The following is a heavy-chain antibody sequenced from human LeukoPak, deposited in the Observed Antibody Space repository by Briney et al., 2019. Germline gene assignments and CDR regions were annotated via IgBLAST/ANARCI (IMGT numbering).Heavy chain of an antibody. CDR1: GFTVSSNY. CDR2: IYSGGST. CDR3: AELGITMIGGV. Sequence: GGSLRLSCAASGFTVSSNYMSWVRQAPGKGLEWVSVIYSGGSTYYADSVKGRFTISRDNAKNSLYLQMNSLRAEDTAVYYCAELGITMIGGVWGKGTTVTTSS. D-gene: IGHD3-10*02. V-gene: IGHV3-66*01. J-gene: IGHJ6*04.